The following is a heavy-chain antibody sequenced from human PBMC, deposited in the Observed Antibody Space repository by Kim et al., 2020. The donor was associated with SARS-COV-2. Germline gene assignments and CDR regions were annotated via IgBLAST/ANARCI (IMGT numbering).Heavy chain of an antibody. CDR3: ARDRRSIVAGGFEDYYGMGD. CDR1: GFTFSSYS. Sequence: GGSLRLSCAASGFTFSSYSMNWVRQAPGKGLEWVSSISSYSSYIYYADSVTGRFTISRDHAKNSLYLQMNSPGAGDTAVYYCARDRRSIVAGGFEDYYGMGDWDQGTTGTVSS. V-gene: IGHV3-21*01. D-gene: IGHD6-13*01. CDR2: ISSYSSYI. J-gene: IGHJ6*02.